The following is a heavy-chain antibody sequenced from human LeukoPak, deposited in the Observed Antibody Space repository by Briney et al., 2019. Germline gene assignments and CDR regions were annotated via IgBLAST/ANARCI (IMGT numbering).Heavy chain of an antibody. CDR3: ARDRPPQPLDY. CDR2: ISYSGST. V-gene: IGHV4-39*07. CDR1: GGSIRSSSYY. J-gene: IGHJ4*02. Sequence: SETLSLTCTVSGGSIRSSSYYWGWVRQPPGQGLEWIGSISYSGSTYYNPSLKSRVTISVDTSKNQFSLKLSSVTAADTAVYYCARDRPPQPLDYWGQGTLVTVSS.